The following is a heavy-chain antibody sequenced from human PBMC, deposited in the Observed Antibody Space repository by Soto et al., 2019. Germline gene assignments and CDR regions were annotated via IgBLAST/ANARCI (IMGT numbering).Heavy chain of an antibody. J-gene: IGHJ5*02. CDR3: ARGSGYDFWSGYRNWFDP. V-gene: IGHV4-34*01. D-gene: IGHD3-3*01. CDR2: INHSGST. Sequence: SETLSLTCAVYGGSFSGYYWSWIRQPPGKGLEWIGEINHSGSTNYNPSLKSRVTISVDTSKNQFSLKLSSVTAADTAVYYCARGSGYDFWSGYRNWFDPWGQGTLVTVSS. CDR1: GGSFSGYY.